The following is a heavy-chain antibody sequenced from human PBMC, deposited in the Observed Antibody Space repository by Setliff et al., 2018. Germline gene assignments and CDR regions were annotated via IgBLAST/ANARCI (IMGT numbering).Heavy chain of an antibody. V-gene: IGHV4-4*07. CDR1: GDSISTYY. CDR2: VFVDGST. CDR3: ARDTSSDWAAWFDP. J-gene: IGHJ5*02. Sequence: PSETLSLTCTVSGDSISTYYWSWIRRPAGKGLEWIGRVFVDGSTNYNPSLKSRVTRSVDTSKNQFSLKLTSVTAADTAIYYCARDTSSDWAAWFDPWSQGILVTVSS. D-gene: IGHD3-22*01.